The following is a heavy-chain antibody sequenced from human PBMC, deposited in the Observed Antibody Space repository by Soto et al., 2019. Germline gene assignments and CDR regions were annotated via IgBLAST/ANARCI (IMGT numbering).Heavy chain of an antibody. V-gene: IGHV1-69*01. Sequence: QVQLVQSGAEVKKPGSSVKVSCKASGGTFSSYAISWVRQAPGHGLEWMGGIIPIFGTANYAQKFQGRVTITADESTSTAYMELSSLRSEDTAVYYCARVSQVSSGGSYYYYGMDVWGQGTTVTVSS. CDR2: IIPIFGTA. CDR3: ARVSQVSSGGSYYYYGMDV. CDR1: GGTFSSYA. D-gene: IGHD1-26*01. J-gene: IGHJ6*02.